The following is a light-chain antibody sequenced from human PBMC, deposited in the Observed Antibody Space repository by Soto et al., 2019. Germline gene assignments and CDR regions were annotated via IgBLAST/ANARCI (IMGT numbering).Light chain of an antibody. Sequence: DVQMTQSPSSLSASVGDTITITCRASQRVSTFLNWYQQKPGKAPKFLIYAASSLQSGVRSRFSGRGSWTEFHLSISGLQPDDFATYYCQQSYNTPRTFGQGTKVEL. CDR3: QQSYNTPRT. J-gene: IGKJ1*01. CDR1: QRVSTF. CDR2: AAS. V-gene: IGKV1-39*01.